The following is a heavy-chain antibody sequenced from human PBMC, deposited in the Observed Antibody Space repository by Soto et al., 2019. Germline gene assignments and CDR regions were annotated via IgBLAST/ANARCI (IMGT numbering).Heavy chain of an antibody. V-gene: IGHV4-30-2*06. D-gene: IGHD5-18*01. J-gene: IGHJ6*01. CDR3: ARDGTALHYYYGMDV. Sequence: PSETLSLTCSVSGASIYNGGYFWSWIRQSPGKGLEWIGHIHNSGSPYNNPSLKSRVTISADTSMNQFSLALTSVTAADTAVYYCARDGTALHYYYGMDVWGQGTSFTVSS. CDR1: GASIYNGGYF. CDR2: IHNSGSP.